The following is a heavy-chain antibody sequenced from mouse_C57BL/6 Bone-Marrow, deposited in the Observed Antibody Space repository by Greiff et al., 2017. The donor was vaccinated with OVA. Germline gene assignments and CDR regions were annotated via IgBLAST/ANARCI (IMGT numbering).Heavy chain of an antibody. V-gene: IGHV3-6*01. D-gene: IGHD1-1*01. CDR3: AREGITTVPFAY. CDR2: ISYDGSN. J-gene: IGHJ3*01. Sequence: EVKLMESGPGLVKPSQSLSLTCSVTGYSITSGYYWTWIRQFPGNKLEWMGYISYDGSNNYNPSLKNRISITRDTSKNQFFLKLNSVTTEDTATYYCAREGITTVPFAYWGQGTLVTVSA. CDR1: GYSITSGYY.